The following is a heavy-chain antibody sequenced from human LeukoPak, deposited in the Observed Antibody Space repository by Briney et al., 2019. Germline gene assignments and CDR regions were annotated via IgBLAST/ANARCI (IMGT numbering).Heavy chain of an antibody. J-gene: IGHJ1*01. CDR2: IYYSGST. D-gene: IGHD4-23*01. Sequence: SETLSLTCTVSGGSISSYYWSWIRQPPGKGLEWIGYIYYSGSTNYNPSLKSRVTISVDTSKNQFSLKLSSVTAADTAVYYCARVGGNSFAEYFQHWGQGTPVTVSS. CDR1: GGSISSYY. V-gene: IGHV4-59*01. CDR3: ARVGGNSFAEYFQH.